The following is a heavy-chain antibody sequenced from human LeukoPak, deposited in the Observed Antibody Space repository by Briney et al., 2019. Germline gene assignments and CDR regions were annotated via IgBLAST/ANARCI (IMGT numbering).Heavy chain of an antibody. CDR3: ARDWLGSGSYYIPRFDP. Sequence: ASVKVSCKASGYTFTSYGISWVRQAPGQGLEWMGWISAYNGNTNYAQKLQGRVTMTTDTSTSTAYMELRSLRSDDTAVYYCARDWLGSGSYYIPRFDPWGQGTLVTVSS. CDR1: GYTFTSYG. CDR2: ISAYNGNT. J-gene: IGHJ5*02. D-gene: IGHD3-10*01. V-gene: IGHV1-18*01.